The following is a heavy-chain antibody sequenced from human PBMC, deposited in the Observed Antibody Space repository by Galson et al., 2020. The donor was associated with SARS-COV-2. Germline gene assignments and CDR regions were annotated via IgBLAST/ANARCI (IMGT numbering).Heavy chain of an antibody. J-gene: IGHJ4*02. D-gene: IGHD3-16*02. V-gene: IGHV3-23*01. CDR2: ISGSGGST. CDR3: AKGDLGELSLYQPISPGIDY. CDR1: GFTFSSYA. Sequence: GGSLRLSCAASGFTFSSYAMSWVRQAPGKGLEWVSAISGSGGSTYYADSVKGRFTISRDNSKNTLYLQMNSLRAEDTAVYYCAKGDLGELSLYQPISPGIDYWGQGTLVTVSS.